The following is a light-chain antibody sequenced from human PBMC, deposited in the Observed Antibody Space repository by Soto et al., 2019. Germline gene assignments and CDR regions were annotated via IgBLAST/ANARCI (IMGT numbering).Light chain of an antibody. V-gene: IGKV1-33*01. CDR2: DAS. CDR3: PQFHNLPQT. Sequence: IHMNHWPSGLSSSLGDIVTITCQASHDITNYLNWYQQKPGKAPKLLIYDASNLDTGVPSRFSGSGSGTDFTFTISSPQPEDIATYYTPQFHNLPQTFGQETLQEI. J-gene: IGKJ5*01. CDR1: HDITNY.